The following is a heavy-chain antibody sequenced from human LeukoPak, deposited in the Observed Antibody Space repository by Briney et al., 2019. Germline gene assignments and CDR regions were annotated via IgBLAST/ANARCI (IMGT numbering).Heavy chain of an antibody. CDR2: INHSGST. CDR1: GGSFSGYY. V-gene: IGHV4-34*01. J-gene: IGHJ4*02. Sequence: PSETLSLTCAVYGGSFSGYYWSWIRQPPGKGLEWIGEINHSGSTNYNPSLKSRVTITVDTSKNQFSLKLSSVTAADTAVYYCARGHTRRRGQQPRLYYFDYWGQGTLVTVSS. CDR3: ARGHTRRRGQQPRLYYFDY. D-gene: IGHD6-13*01.